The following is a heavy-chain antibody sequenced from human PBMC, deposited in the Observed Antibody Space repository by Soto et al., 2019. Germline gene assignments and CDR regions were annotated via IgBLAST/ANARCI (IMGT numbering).Heavy chain of an antibody. CDR1: GCTFSNAW. Sequence: GGSKRVSWAAAGCTFSNAWRNWVRQAPGKGLEWVGRVKSKTHGGTTDFAAPVKGRFAISRDDSISMAFMRMNSLKIEDTAVYYCTTDSYITVTPVRLDYWGHGTLVTVSS. V-gene: IGHV3-15*07. D-gene: IGHD4-4*01. CDR3: TTDSYITVTPVRLDY. J-gene: IGHJ4*01. CDR2: VKSKTHGGTT.